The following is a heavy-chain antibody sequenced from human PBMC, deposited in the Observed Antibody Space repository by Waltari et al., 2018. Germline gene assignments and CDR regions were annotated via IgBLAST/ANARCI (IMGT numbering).Heavy chain of an antibody. J-gene: IGHJ4*02. CDR3: ARGSYYDFWSGYPPVFDY. CDR1: GGSISSHY. V-gene: IGHV4-59*11. CDR2: IYYSGST. Sequence: LSLTCTVSGGSISSHYWSWIRQPPGKGLEWIGYIYYSGSTNYNPSLKSRVTISVDTSKNQFSLKLSSVTAADTAVYYCARGSYYDFWSGYPPVFDYWGQGTLVTVSS. D-gene: IGHD3-3*01.